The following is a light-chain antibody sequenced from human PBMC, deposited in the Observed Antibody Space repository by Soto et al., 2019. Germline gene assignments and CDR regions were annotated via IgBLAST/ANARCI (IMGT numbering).Light chain of an antibody. V-gene: IGKV3-15*01. J-gene: IGKJ2*01. CDR1: QSVDTN. Sequence: EVVMTQSPATLSVSPGDRATLSCRASQSVDTNVVWYQQKPGQPPRLLVHSASIRATGVPARFTGIGSGTDFTLNIRGLQSDDFAIYYCQQYYNWPPYTFGQGTRLQIK. CDR2: SAS. CDR3: QQYYNWPPYT.